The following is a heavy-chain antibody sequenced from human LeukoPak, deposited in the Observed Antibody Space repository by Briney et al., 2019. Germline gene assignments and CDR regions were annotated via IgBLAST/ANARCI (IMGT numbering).Heavy chain of an antibody. CDR1: GFTFSSYG. CDR3: ARDTYYYDSSGYYYDWFDP. CDR2: IWYDGSNK. D-gene: IGHD3-22*01. V-gene: IGHV3-33*01. J-gene: IGHJ5*02. Sequence: PGGSLRLSCAASGFTFSSYGMHWVRQAPGKGLEWVAVIWYDGSNKYYADSVKGRFTISRDNSKNTLYLQMNSLRAEDTAVYYCARDTYYYDSSGYYYDWFDPWGQGTLVTVSS.